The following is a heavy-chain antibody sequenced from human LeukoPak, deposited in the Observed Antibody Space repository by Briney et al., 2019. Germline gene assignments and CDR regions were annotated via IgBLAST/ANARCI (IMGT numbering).Heavy chain of an antibody. D-gene: IGHD2-15*01. V-gene: IGHV1-46*01. CDR1: GYTFTSYY. CDR2: IIPSGGST. J-gene: IGHJ4*02. Sequence: ASVTVSCKASGYTFTSYYIHWVRQAPGQGLEWMGIIIPSGGSTSYAQKFQDRVTMTRDTSTSTVYMELNSLRSEDTAVYYCARRGDCSGSSCNYDNWGQGTLVTVSS. CDR3: ARRGDCSGSSCNYDN.